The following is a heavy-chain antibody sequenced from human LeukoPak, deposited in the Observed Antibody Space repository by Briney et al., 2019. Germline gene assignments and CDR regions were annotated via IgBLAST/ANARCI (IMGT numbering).Heavy chain of an antibody. CDR1: GGFFSGYY. V-gene: IGHV4-34*01. Sequence: PSETLSLTCAVYGGFFSGYYWSWIRQPPGKGLEWIGEINHSGSTNYNPSLKSRVTISVDTSKNQFSLKLSSVTAADTAVYYCARRVGATTTEFDYWGQGTLVTVSS. CDR3: ARRVGATTTEFDY. J-gene: IGHJ4*02. D-gene: IGHD1-26*01. CDR2: INHSGST.